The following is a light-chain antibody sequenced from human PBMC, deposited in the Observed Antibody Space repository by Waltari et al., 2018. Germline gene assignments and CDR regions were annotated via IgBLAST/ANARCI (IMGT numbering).Light chain of an antibody. Sequence: QSALSQPASVSGSPGQSITISCTGASSAVGGHHYVSWYQQHPGKAPKLIIRDVNNRPSGVSNRFSGSKSGNTASLTISGLQAEDEADYYCSSYSTSSSLILFGEGTKVTVL. CDR2: DVN. J-gene: IGLJ2*01. CDR1: SSAVGGHHY. V-gene: IGLV2-14*03. CDR3: SSYSTSSSLIL.